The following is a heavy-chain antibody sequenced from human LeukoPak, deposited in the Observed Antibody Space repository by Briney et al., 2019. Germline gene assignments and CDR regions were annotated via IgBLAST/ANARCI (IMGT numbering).Heavy chain of an antibody. CDR1: GCSISSSSYY. CDR3: ARSAYYYDSSGYPGDAFDI. V-gene: IGHV4-39*01. Sequence: SETLSLTCTVSGCSISSSSYYWGWIRQPPGKGLEWIGSIYYSGSTYYNPSLKSRVTISVDTSKNQFSLKLSSVTAADTAVYYCARSAYYYDSSGYPGDAFDIWGQGTMVTVSS. D-gene: IGHD3-22*01. CDR2: IYYSGST. J-gene: IGHJ3*02.